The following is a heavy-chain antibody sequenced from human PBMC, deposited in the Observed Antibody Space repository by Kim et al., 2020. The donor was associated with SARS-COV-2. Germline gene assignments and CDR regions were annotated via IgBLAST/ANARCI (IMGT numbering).Heavy chain of an antibody. J-gene: IGHJ4*02. CDR1: GDSFSSNDYY. V-gene: IGHV4-39*01. D-gene: IGHD6-13*01. CDR3: VRGRGSWYHYYFDY. Sequence: SETLSLTCTISGDSFSSNDYYWGWVRQPPGKELEWIGSVYSSGSTYYNPSLKSPGTLSIDPSKKEFSLRLTSVTAADTAVYYCVRGRGSWYHYYFDYWGQGTRVTVSS. CDR2: VYSSGST.